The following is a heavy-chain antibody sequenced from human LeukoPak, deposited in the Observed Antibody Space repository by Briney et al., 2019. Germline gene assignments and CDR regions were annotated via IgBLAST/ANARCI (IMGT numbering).Heavy chain of an antibody. Sequence: PGGSLRLSCAAAGFSVSSNYMSWVRQAPGKGPEWVSVFYSGGRTYYADSVKGRFTISRDNSKNTVDLQMNSLRAEDTAVYYCARDEGPNWGQGTLVTVSS. CDR3: ARDEGPN. V-gene: IGHV3-66*01. CDR1: GFSVSSNY. CDR2: FYSGGRT. J-gene: IGHJ4*02.